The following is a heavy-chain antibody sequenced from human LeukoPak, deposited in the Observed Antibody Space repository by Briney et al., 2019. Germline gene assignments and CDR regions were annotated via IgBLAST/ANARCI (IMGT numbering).Heavy chain of an antibody. CDR3: TTDSYDSSGYYY. V-gene: IGHV3-15*01. D-gene: IGHD3-22*01. CDR1: GFTFSNAW. J-gene: IGHJ4*02. CDR2: IKSKTDGGTT. Sequence: GGSLRLSCAASGFTFSNAWMSWVRQAPGKGLEWVGRIKSKTDGGTTDYAAPVKGRFTISRDVSKNTLYLQMNSLKTEDTAVYYCTTDSYDSSGYYYWGQGTLVTVSS.